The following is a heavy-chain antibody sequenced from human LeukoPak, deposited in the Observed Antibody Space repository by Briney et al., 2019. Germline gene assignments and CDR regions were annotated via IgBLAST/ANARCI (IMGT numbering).Heavy chain of an antibody. J-gene: IGHJ2*01. D-gene: IGHD3-10*01. Sequence: SQTLSLTCAISGDSFTSNSASWNWIRQSPLRGLEWLGRTYYRSKWYNDYAVSVKSRITINPDTSKNQFSLQLNSVAPEDTAVYYCASSRGSDWYFDLWGRGTLVTVSS. CDR3: ASSRGSDWYFDL. CDR2: TYYRSKWYN. V-gene: IGHV6-1*01. CDR1: GDSFTSNSAS.